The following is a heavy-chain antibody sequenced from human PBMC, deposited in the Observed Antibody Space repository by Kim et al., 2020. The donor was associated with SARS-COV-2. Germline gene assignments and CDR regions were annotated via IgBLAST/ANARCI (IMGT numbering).Heavy chain of an antibody. J-gene: IGHJ4*02. D-gene: IGHD2-15*01. V-gene: IGHV3-15*01. CDR1: GFTFSNAW. CDR2: IKSKTDGGTT. Sequence: GGSLRLSCAASGFTFSNAWMSWVRQAPGKGLEWVGRIKSKTDGGTTDYAAPVKGRFTISRDDSKNTLYLQMNSLKTEDTAVYYCTTGSCSGGSCETLMSNFDYWGQGTLVTVSS. CDR3: TTGSCSGGSCETLMSNFDY.